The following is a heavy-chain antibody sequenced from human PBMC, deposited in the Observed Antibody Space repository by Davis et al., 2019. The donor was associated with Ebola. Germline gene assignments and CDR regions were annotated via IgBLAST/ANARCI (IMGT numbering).Heavy chain of an antibody. V-gene: IGHV1-18*01. CDR1: GGTFSTYG. CDR2: INPHNGNT. Sequence: AASVKVSCKASGGTFSTYGVSWVRQAPGKGLEWMGWINPHNGNTNYAQNVQGRVTMTTDTSTSTAYMEVGSLRSDDTAVYYCARAQFPTTSDHWGQGTLVTVSS. CDR3: ARAQFPTTSDH. D-gene: IGHD1-1*01. J-gene: IGHJ4*02.